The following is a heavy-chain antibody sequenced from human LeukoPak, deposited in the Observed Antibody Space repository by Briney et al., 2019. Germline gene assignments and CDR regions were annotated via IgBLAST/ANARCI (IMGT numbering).Heavy chain of an antibody. CDR1: GFTFSSCS. V-gene: IGHV3-48*04. D-gene: IGHD3-10*02. CDR2: ISSSGGTI. CDR3: AELGITMIGGV. Sequence: GGSLRLSCAASGFTFSSCSMNWVRQAPGKGLEWVSYISSSGGTIYYADSVKGRFTISRDNAKNSLYLQMNSLRAEDTAVYYCAELGITMIGGVWGKGTTVTISS. J-gene: IGHJ6*04.